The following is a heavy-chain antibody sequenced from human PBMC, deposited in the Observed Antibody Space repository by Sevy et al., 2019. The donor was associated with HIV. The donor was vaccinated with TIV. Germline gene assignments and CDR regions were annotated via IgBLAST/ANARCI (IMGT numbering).Heavy chain of an antibody. V-gene: IGHV4-34*01. CDR2: INHSGST. Sequence: SETLSLTCAVYGGSFSGYDWSWIRQPPGKGLEWVGEINHSGSTNYNPSLKSRVTISVDTSKNQFSLKLSSVTAADTAVYYCARGRDGSYLDGFDPWGQGTLVTVSS. D-gene: IGHD1-26*01. CDR3: ARGRDGSYLDGFDP. J-gene: IGHJ5*02. CDR1: GGSFSGYD.